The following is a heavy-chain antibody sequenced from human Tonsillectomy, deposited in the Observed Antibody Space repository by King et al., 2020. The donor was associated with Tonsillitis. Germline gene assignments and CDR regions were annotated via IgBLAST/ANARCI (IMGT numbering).Heavy chain of an antibody. CDR2: ISDTGKSM. V-gene: IGHV3-23*04. Sequence: VQLVESGGGLVQPGGSLRIYCAASGFTFRSYAMSWVRQAPGKGLEWVSGISDTGKSMYYADSVKGRFTISSDKSKNTLILQLNSLRADDTAVYYCAREGDYGTLDYWGPGTLVTVSS. D-gene: IGHD4-17*01. J-gene: IGHJ4*02. CDR1: GFTFRSYA. CDR3: AREGDYGTLDY.